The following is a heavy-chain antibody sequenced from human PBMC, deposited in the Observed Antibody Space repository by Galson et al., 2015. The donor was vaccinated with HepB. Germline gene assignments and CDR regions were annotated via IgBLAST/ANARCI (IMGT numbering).Heavy chain of an antibody. D-gene: IGHD2-2*01. V-gene: IGHV1-69*01. J-gene: IGHJ4*02. CDR3: AGGEDIVVVPAAMGFDY. CDR1: GGTFSSYA. CDR2: IIPIFGTA. Sequence: CKASGGTFSSYAISWVRQAPGQGLEWMGGIIPIFGTANYAQKFQGRVTITADESTSTAYMELSSLRSEDTAVYYCAGGEDIVVVPAAMGFDYWGQGTLVTVSS.